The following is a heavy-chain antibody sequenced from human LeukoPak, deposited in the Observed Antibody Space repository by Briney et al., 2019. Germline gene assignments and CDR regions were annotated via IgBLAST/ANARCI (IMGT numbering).Heavy chain of an antibody. D-gene: IGHD3-22*01. J-gene: IGHJ4*02. Sequence: ASVKVSCKASGYTFTSYGISWVRQAPGQGLEWMGWISAYSGNTNYAQKLQGRVTMTTDTSTSTAYMELRSLRSDDTTVYYCARINLSYYYDSSGYYQFDYWGQGTLVTVSS. CDR3: ARINLSYYYDSSGYYQFDY. CDR1: GYTFTSYG. V-gene: IGHV1-18*01. CDR2: ISAYSGNT.